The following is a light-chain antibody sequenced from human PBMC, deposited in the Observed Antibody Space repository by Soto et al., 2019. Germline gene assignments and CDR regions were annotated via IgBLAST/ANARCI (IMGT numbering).Light chain of an antibody. V-gene: IGKV3-11*01. CDR3: QQRDTWPPIT. Sequence: EIVLTQSPATLSLSPGERATLSCRASQNVKSFLAWYKQKPGQAPRLLIYDASTRATGIPSRFSGSGFGTDFTLTISSLEPEDSAIYYCQQRDTWPPITFGQGTGLEIK. CDR1: QNVKSF. J-gene: IGKJ5*01. CDR2: DAS.